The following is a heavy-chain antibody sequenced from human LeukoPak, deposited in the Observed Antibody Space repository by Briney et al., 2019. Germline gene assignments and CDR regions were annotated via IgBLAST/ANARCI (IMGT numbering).Heavy chain of an antibody. J-gene: IGHJ4*02. CDR3: ARDQPGGGQAGSYFEY. D-gene: IGHD6-19*01. CDR1: GGSISSSSYY. V-gene: IGHV4-39*02. Sequence: SETLSLSCTVSGGSISSSSYYWAWIRHPPGKGLEWIGSLYYIGSTYSNPSLKSRATISVDTSKNQFFLQLSSVPAADTPVYFCARDQPGGGQAGSYFEYWGQGTLVTVSS. CDR2: LYYIGST.